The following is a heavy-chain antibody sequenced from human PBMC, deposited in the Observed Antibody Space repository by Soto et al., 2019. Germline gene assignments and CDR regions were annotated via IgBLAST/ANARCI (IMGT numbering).Heavy chain of an antibody. V-gene: IGHV1-69*13. CDR1: GGTFSRYT. D-gene: IGHD3-16*01. Sequence: SVKVSCKASGGTFSRYTLNWVRQAPGHGLEWMGGILPMFRTANYAQNFHGRVTITADESTTTAYMELRSLRPEDTAVYYCARKGDYSATSLGDEYVVPSCDYGMDVWGRGTTFAVAS. CDR3: ARKGDYSATSLGDEYVVPSCDYGMDV. CDR2: ILPMFRTA. J-gene: IGHJ6*02.